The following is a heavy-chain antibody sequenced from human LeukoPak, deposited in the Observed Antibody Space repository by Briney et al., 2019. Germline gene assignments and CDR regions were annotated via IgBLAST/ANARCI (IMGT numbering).Heavy chain of an antibody. CDR1: GGSASRIDW. Sequence: SETLSLTCASSGDAFSGGSASRIDWWSWVRQAPGKGLEWIAEIHRSGTAHYSPSLKSRVTISVDTFNEQISLTMTSVSAADTATYYCVAMPPFRFDPWGQGTLVIVSS. CDR2: IHRSGTA. J-gene: IGHJ5*02. V-gene: IGHV4-4*02. D-gene: IGHD2-2*01. CDR3: VAMPPFRFDP.